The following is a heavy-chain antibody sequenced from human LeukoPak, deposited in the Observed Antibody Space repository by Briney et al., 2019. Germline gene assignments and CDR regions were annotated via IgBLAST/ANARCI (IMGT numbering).Heavy chain of an antibody. CDR2: ISYDGSNK. CDR3: ARDTYGDYGLVDY. D-gene: IGHD4-17*01. Sequence: GGSLRLSCAASGFTFNNYPMHWVRQSPGKGLEWVAVISYDGSNKYYADSVKGRFTISRDNSKNTLYLQMNSLRAEDTAVYYCARDTYGDYGLVDYWGQGTLVTVSS. J-gene: IGHJ4*02. V-gene: IGHV3-30-3*01. CDR1: GFTFNNYP.